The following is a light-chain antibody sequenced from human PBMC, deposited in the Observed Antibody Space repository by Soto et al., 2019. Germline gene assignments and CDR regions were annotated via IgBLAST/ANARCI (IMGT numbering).Light chain of an antibody. V-gene: IGKV1-12*01. CDR2: GAS. J-gene: IGKJ5*01. CDR3: QQANSFPLT. Sequence: DIQMTQSPSFVSASVGDRVTITCRASQGISRWLAWYQQRPGKAPELLIYGASILQSGFPSRFSGSRSGKDFTLTISSLHPEDFATYYCQQANSFPLTFGQGKRLEI. CDR1: QGISRW.